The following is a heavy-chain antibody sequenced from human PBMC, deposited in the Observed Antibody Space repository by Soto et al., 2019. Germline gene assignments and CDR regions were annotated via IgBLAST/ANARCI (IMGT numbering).Heavy chain of an antibody. V-gene: IGHV4-31*03. CDR2: IDDSGST. Sequence: PSETLSLTCTVSGGSISSGGYYCGWIRHHPWKGLEWIGYIDDSGSTYYNPSLKSRVTISVDTSKKQFFLKLSSVTAADTAVYYCARDGRRYSYGLLFDYWGQGTLVTVSS. J-gene: IGHJ4*02. CDR3: ARDGRRYSYGLLFDY. D-gene: IGHD5-18*01. CDR1: GGSISSGGYY.